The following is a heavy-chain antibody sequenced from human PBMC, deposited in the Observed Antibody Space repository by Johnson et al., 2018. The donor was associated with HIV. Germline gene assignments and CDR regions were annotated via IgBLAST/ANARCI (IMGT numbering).Heavy chain of an antibody. CDR2: ISYDGSNK. CDR3: AKDVGNYWPDAFDI. Sequence: QEQLVESGGGVVRPGGSLRLSCAASGFTFSSYAMHWVRQAPGKGLEWVAVISYDGSNKYYADSMRGRLTISRDNSKNTVYLQMNSLRTEDTAVYYCAKDVGNYWPDAFDIWGQGTLVTVSS. D-gene: IGHD3-22*01. J-gene: IGHJ3*02. V-gene: IGHV3-30-3*01. CDR1: GFTFSSYA.